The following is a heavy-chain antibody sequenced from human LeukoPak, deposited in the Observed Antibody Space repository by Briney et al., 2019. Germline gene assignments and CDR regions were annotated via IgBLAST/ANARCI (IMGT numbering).Heavy chain of an antibody. CDR3: ARGLSSGWYNY. CDR2: INHSGST. J-gene: IGHJ4*02. D-gene: IGHD6-19*01. Sequence: SEPLSLTCAVYGGSFICYYWSWFRRPPGRGLEWIGEINHSGSTNYNPSLKSRVTISVDTSKNQFSLKLSSVTAADTAVYYCARGLSSGWYNYWGQGTLVTVSS. CDR1: GGSFICYY. V-gene: IGHV4-34*01.